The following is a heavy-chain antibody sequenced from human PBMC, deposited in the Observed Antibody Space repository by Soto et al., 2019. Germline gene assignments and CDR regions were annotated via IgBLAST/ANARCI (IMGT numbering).Heavy chain of an antibody. CDR1: GFTFRSYS. D-gene: IGHD4-17*01. Sequence: EVQLVESGGGLVKPGGSLRLSCAASGFTFRSYSMNWVRQAPGKGLEWVSSISSSSSYIYYADSVKGRFTISRDNAKNSLYLQMNSLRAEDTAVYYCASHDYGGNSGKDWGQGTLVTVSS. CDR2: ISSSSSYI. J-gene: IGHJ4*02. V-gene: IGHV3-21*01. CDR3: ASHDYGGNSGKD.